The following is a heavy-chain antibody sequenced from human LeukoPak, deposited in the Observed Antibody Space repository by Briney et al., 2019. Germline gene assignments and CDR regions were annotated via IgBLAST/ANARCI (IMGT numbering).Heavy chain of an antibody. CDR2: IRGSGCNT. Sequence: GGALRLSCAASGFLFSSYAMSWVRQAPGKGREWVSGIRGSGCNTYHADYVKGRVTISRDNSKNPLYLQMDSLRAEDTAVYYCATAGVVATMIRGVIVGFFDYWGQGTLVTVSS. V-gene: IGHV3-23*01. J-gene: IGHJ4*02. CDR3: ATAGVVATMIRGVIVGFFDY. CDR1: GFLFSSYA. D-gene: IGHD3-10*01.